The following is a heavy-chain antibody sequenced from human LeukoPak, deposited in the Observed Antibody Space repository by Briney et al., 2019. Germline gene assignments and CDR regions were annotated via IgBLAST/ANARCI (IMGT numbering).Heavy chain of an antibody. J-gene: IGHJ4*02. V-gene: IGHV1-2*02. D-gene: IGHD1-14*01. CDR3: ARASDRLGGMGLGY. Sequence: ASVKLSCKASGYTFTDYYRDWVRHSPGQRLGKVVEINPSTGGTNYAQKFQGSVTMTRDTSITTAYMELSRLRSDDTAVYYCARASDRLGGMGLGYWGEGTLVTVSS. CDR2: INPSTGGT. CDR1: GYTFTDYY.